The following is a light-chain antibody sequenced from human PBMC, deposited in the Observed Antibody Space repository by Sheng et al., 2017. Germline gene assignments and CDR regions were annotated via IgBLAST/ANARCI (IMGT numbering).Light chain of an antibody. J-gene: IGKJ2*01. CDR1: QSVSNK. V-gene: IGKV3D-15*01. CDR3: QQYNDWPMYT. CDR2: GAS. Sequence: EIVMTQSPATLSVSPGERATLSCRASQSVSNKLAWYQQKPGQAPRLLIFGASSRGAGIPARFSGSGSGTEFTLTISSLQSEDFAVYYCQQYNDWPMYTFGQGTKLEIK.